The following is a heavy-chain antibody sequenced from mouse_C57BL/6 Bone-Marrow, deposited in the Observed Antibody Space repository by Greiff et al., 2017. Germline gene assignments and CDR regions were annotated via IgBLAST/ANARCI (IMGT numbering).Heavy chain of an antibody. Sequence: VKLQESGPGLVAPSQSLSITCTVSGFSLTSYAISWVRQPPGKGLEWLGVIWTGGGSNYNSALKSRLSISKDNSKSQVFLKMNSLQTDDTARYYCARRTYSNYWYFDVWGTGTTVTVSS. V-gene: IGHV2-9-1*01. J-gene: IGHJ1*03. CDR2: IWTGGGS. CDR1: GFSLTSYA. D-gene: IGHD2-5*01. CDR3: ARRTYSNYWYFDV.